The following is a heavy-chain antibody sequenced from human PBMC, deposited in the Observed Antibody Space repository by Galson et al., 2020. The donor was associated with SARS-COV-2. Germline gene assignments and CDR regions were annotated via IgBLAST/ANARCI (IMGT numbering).Heavy chain of an antibody. Sequence: AGSLRLSCVRPGFTFSNYWMNWIRQIPGRGLEWVANIKQDGSEKTIMDSVTDRFTVSRDNARNSVDLQMNGLRVEDTGIYYCARGGQVVCERRGCPDCWGQGTWVTVAS. CDR1: GFTFSNYW. CDR2: IKQDGSEK. J-gene: IGHJ4*02. D-gene: IGHD2-21*01. CDR3: ARGGQVVCERRGCPDC. V-gene: IGHV3-7*01.